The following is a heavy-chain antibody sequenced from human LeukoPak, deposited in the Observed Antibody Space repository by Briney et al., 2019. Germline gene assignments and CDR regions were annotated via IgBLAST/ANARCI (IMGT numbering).Heavy chain of an antibody. D-gene: IGHD3-9*01. V-gene: IGHV3-48*01. CDR1: GFTFSSYS. CDR2: ISSSSSTI. CDR3: ARVALRYFDWLLSALDY. Sequence: GSLRLSCAASGFTFSSYSMNWVRQAPGEGLEWVSYISSSSSTIYYADAVKGRFTISRDNAKNSLYLQMNSLRAEDTAVYYCARVALRYFDWLLSALDYWGQGTLVTVSS. J-gene: IGHJ4*02.